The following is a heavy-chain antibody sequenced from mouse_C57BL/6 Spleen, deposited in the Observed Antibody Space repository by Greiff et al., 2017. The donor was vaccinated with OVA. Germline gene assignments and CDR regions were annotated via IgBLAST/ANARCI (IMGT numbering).Heavy chain of an antibody. CDR1: GYSITRGYD. V-gene: IGHV3-1*01. J-gene: IGHJ2*01. CDR3: ARGGGNLYYFDY. CDR2: ISYSGST. Sequence: DVMLVESGPGMVKPSQSLSLTCTVTGYSITRGYDWHWIRHFPGNKLEWMGYISYSGSTNYNPSLKSRISITHDTSKNHFFLKLNSVTTEDTATYYCARGGGNLYYFDYWGQGTTLTVSS. D-gene: IGHD2-1*01.